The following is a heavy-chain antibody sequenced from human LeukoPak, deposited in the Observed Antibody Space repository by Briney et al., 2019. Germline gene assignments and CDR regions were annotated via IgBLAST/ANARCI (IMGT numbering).Heavy chain of an antibody. CDR3: ARECYYGSGSARAFDL. CDR2: IYYSGST. V-gene: IGHV4-30-4*01. J-gene: IGHJ4*02. CDR1: GASISSGDYY. Sequence: PSETLSLTCTVSGASISSGDYYWSWIRQPPGKGLEWIGYIYYSGSTYYNPSLKSRVTISLDTSKNQFSLKLNSVTAADTAVYYCARECYYGSGSARAFDLWGQGTLVTVSS. D-gene: IGHD3-10*01.